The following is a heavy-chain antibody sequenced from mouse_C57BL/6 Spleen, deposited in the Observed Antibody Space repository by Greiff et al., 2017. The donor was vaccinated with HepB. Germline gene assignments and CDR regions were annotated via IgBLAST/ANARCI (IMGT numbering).Heavy chain of an antibody. CDR1: GYTFTDYE. CDR3: TRPYYSNCFDY. Sequence: VQRVESGAELVRPGASVTLSCKASGYTFTDYEMHWVKQTPVHGLEWIGAIDPETGGTAYNQKFKGKAILTADKSSSTAYMELRSLTSEDSAVYYCTRPYYSNCFDYWGQGTTLTVSS. D-gene: IGHD2-5*01. CDR2: IDPETGGT. V-gene: IGHV1-15*01. J-gene: IGHJ2*01.